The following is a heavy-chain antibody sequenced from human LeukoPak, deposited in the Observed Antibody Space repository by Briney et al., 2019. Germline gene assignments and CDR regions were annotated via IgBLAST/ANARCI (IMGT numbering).Heavy chain of an antibody. V-gene: IGHV3-30*18. J-gene: IGHJ4*02. CDR2: ISYDGANK. CDR1: GFTVSSNY. D-gene: IGHD4-17*01. Sequence: PGGSLRLSCAASGFTVSSNYMSWVRQAPGKGLEGVAFISYDGANKYYTESVRGRFTISRDNSKNTLYLQMNSLRPEDTAVYYCAKDWGGDYGDYAGDYWGQGTLVTVSS. CDR3: AKDWGGDYGDYAGDY.